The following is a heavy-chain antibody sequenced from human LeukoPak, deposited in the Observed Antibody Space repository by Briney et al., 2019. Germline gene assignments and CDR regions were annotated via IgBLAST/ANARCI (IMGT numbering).Heavy chain of an antibody. CDR3: AREGPRGNSQFDY. V-gene: IGHV3-33*01. D-gene: IGHD2/OR15-2a*01. CDR2: IWYDGSNK. J-gene: IGHJ4*02. CDR1: GFTFSSYG. Sequence: GGSLRLSCAASGFTFSSYGMHWVRQAPGKGLEWVAVIWYDGSNKYYADSVKGRFTISRDNSKNTLYLEMNSLRAEDTAIYYCAREGPRGNSQFDYWGQGTLVTVSS.